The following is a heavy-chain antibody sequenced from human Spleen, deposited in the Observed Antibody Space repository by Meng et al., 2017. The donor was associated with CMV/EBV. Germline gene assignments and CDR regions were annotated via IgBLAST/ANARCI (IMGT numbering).Heavy chain of an antibody. CDR1: GYSFTTYA. D-gene: IGHD2-2*01. Sequence: VQLVQSGVGVNKPGDSVKVSCKASGYSFTTYAMHWVRQAPGKRLEWMGWINAGNGNTKYSEKFQSRVTIIRDTAESTVYMELSSLRSEDTAVYYCARTGCSSSSCYDYWGQGTLVTVSS. J-gene: IGHJ4*02. V-gene: IGHV1-3*01. CDR3: ARTGCSSSSCYDY. CDR2: INAGNGNT.